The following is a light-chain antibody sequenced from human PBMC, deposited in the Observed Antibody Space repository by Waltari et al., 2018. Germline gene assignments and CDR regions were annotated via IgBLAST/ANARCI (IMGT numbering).Light chain of an antibody. V-gene: IGLV2-23*01. CDR1: NSDVGGYNL. J-gene: IGLJ2*01. Sequence: QSALTQPASVSGSPGQSITISCTGSNSDVGGYNLVSWYRQFPNKAPQLIIYEGSQRPSHVPSRFSTSKSGNTASLTISGLQPEDEAYYFCSSYARTDNSVLLGVGTKLSVL. CDR2: EGS. CDR3: SSYARTDNSVL.